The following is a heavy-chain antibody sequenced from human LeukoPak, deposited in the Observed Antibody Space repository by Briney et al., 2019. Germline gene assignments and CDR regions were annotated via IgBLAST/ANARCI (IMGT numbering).Heavy chain of an antibody. V-gene: IGHV3-74*01. CDR3: AALSGVGVKIGFDY. J-gene: IGHJ4*02. Sequence: GGSLRLSCAASGFTFSNYWMHWVRQAPGKGLVWVSRISSDGSSTSYADSVKGRFTISRDNSKNTLYLDINNLRAEDTAVYYCAALSGVGVKIGFDYWGQGSLVIVSS. CDR1: GFTFSNYW. D-gene: IGHD1-26*01. CDR2: ISSDGSST.